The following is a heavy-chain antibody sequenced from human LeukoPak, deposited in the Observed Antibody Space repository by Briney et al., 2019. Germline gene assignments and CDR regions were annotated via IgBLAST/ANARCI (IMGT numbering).Heavy chain of an antibody. CDR2: FDPEDGET. V-gene: IGHV1-24*01. Sequence: ASVKVSRKVSGYSLTELSMQWVRQAAGKGLEWMGGFDPEDGETIYAQKFQGRVTMTEDTSTDTAYMELSSLRSEDTAVYYCATVGPGIAVAGYPIYYYYYGMDVWGQGTTVTVSS. CDR1: GYSLTELS. D-gene: IGHD6-19*01. CDR3: ATVGPGIAVAGYPIYYYYYGMDV. J-gene: IGHJ6*02.